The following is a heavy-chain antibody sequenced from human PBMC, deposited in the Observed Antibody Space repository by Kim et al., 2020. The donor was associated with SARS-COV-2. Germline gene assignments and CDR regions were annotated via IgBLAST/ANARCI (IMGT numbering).Heavy chain of an antibody. Sequence: SETLSLTCTVSGGSISSYSWRWIRQPPGKGLEWIGYIYYSGSTNYNPSLKSRVTISADTSNNHFSLKLSTVTATDKAALYCSRTRVARCHASPSYYYFG. J-gene: IGHJ6*01. D-gene: IGHD2-15*01. CDR1: GGSISSYS. CDR2: IYYSGST. V-gene: IGHV4-59*13. CDR3: SRTRVARCHASPSYYYFG.